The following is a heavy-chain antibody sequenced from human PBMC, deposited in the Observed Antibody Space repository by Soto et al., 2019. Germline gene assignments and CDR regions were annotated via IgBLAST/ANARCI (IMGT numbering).Heavy chain of an antibody. D-gene: IGHD5-12*01. CDR2: IHHSGST. CDR1: GYPISRGYY. J-gene: IGHJ4*02. CDR3: ARSSGYVPGGY. Sequence: PSETLSLTCAVSGYPISRGYYCGWMRQPPGKGLEWIGIIHHSGSTYYNPSLRSRITISVDTSKNQFSLKMPSVTAADTAVYYCARSSGYVPGGYWGQGILVTVSS. V-gene: IGHV4-38-2*01.